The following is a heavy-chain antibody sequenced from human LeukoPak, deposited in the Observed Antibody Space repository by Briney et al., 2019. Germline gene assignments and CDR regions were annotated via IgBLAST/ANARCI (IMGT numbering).Heavy chain of an antibody. V-gene: IGHV4-4*07. J-gene: IGHJ4*02. CDR1: GGSISSYY. CDR2: IYTSGST. Sequence: SETLSLTCTASGGSISSYYWSWIRQPAGKGLEWIGRIYTSGSTNYNPSLKIRVTMSVGTSKNQLSLTLSSVTAADTAVYYCARGGDYVNYWGQGTLVTVSS. D-gene: IGHD4-17*01. CDR3: ARGGDYVNY.